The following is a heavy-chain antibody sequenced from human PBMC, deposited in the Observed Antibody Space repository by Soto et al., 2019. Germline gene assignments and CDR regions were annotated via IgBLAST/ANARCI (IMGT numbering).Heavy chain of an antibody. CDR1: GGSISSSSYY. J-gene: IGHJ4*02. CDR3: AREAVRGVIIL. CDR2: IYYSGST. D-gene: IGHD3-10*01. V-gene: IGHV4-39*02. Sequence: QLQLQESGPGLVKPSETLSLTCTVSGGSISSSSYYWGWIRQPPGKGLEWIGSIYYSGSTYYNPSLKSRVTISVDTSKNQFSLKRSSVTAADTAVYYCAREAVRGVIILWGQGTLVTVSS.